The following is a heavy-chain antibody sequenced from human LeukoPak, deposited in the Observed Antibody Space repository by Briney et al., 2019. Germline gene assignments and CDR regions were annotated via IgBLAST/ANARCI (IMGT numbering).Heavy chain of an antibody. Sequence: GGSLRLSCAASGFTFSTYWMHWVRQAPGKGLVWVSRVSADGSSTTYADSVKGRFTISRDNAKNTLYLQMNSLRAEDTAIYYCARGPISSNPGTWGQGTLVTVPS. CDR2: VSADGSST. D-gene: IGHD2-2*01. CDR1: GFTFSTYW. CDR3: ARGPISSNPGT. J-gene: IGHJ5*02. V-gene: IGHV3-74*01.